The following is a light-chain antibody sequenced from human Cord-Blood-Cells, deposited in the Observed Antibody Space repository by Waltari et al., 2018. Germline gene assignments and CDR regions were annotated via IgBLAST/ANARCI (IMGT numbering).Light chain of an antibody. CDR1: SSDVGGYNY. V-gene: IGLV2-14*01. CDR2: EVS. Sequence: QSALTQPASVSGSPGQSITISCTGTSSDVGGYNYVSWYQQHPGKAPKLMIYEVSKRPSGVSKRFSGSKSGNTSSLTISGLQAEDEADYYCSSYTSSSTLCVFGGGTKLTVL. J-gene: IGLJ3*02. CDR3: SSYTSSSTLCV.